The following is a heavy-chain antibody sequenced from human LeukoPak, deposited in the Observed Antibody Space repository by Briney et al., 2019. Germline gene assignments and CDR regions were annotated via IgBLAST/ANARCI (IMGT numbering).Heavy chain of an antibody. J-gene: IGHJ4*02. D-gene: IGHD2-2*01. CDR3: ARLGIGVVPSAMLGDYYFDY. V-gene: IGHV4-59*08. CDR1: GASISPYY. Sequence: SETLSLTCTVSGASISPYYWSWIRQPPGKGLEWIGYIYNSGHTNYNPSLKSRVTISEDTSKNQFSLKLTSVTAADTAVYYCARLGIGVVPSAMLGDYYFDYWGQGTLVTVSS. CDR2: IYNSGHT.